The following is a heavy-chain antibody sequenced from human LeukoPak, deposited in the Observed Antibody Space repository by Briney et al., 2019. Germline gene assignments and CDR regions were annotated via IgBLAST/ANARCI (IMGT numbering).Heavy chain of an antibody. CDR2: IYYTGDT. CDR1: GGSFSVYD. J-gene: IGHJ1*01. D-gene: IGHD2-21*01. V-gene: IGHV4-59*12. CDR3: ARDQRGFCDGEDCRHFLQL. Sequence: SETLSLTCAAYGGSFSVYDWSWVRQPPGKGLEWIGYIYYTGDTRSNPSLKSRVTLLVDTPKNQCSLRLTSVTAADTAVYSCARDQRGFCDGEDCRHFLQLGALGTLVTVSS.